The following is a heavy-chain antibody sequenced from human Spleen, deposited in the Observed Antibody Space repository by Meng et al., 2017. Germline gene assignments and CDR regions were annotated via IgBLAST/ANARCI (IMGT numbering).Heavy chain of an antibody. CDR3: ARERGELGDY. J-gene: IGHJ4*02. CDR1: GGSISRSSYY. D-gene: IGHD1-26*01. V-gene: IGHV4-39*07. CDR2: IFYSGSP. Sequence: SETLSLTCTVSGGSISRSSYYWGWIRQPPGKGLEWIGTIFYSGSPYYNPSLRSRVTISVDTSKNQFSLKLSSVTAAETAVYYCARERGELGDYWGQGTLVTVSS.